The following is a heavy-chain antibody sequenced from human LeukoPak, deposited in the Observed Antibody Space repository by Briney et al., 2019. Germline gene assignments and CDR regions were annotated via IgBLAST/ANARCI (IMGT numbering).Heavy chain of an antibody. D-gene: IGHD7-27*01. CDR2: INPNSDGT. V-gene: IGHV1-2*02. CDR1: GYSSTVYY. CDR3: ARSRGDSAFDI. Sequence: LNVSCKASGYSSTVYYMDGGPHGPGQGLEWRGGINPNSDGTNYAQKFQGRVTMTRDTSISTAYMELSRLRSDDTAVYYCARSRGDSAFDIWGQRTMVIVSS. J-gene: IGHJ3*02.